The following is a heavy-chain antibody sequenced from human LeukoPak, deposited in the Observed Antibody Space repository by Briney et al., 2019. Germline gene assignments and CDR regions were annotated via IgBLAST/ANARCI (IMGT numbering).Heavy chain of an antibody. V-gene: IGHV4-34*01. Sequence: SETLSLTCAVYIDSFTNYYWNWIRQTPGKGLEWIGEVNDSGGTNINPSLKSRVTISVDTSKNQFSLKLSSVTAADTAVYYCARERRRVGFDYWGQGTLVTVSS. CDR1: IDSFTNYY. CDR3: ARERRRVGFDY. D-gene: IGHD1-26*01. J-gene: IGHJ4*02. CDR2: VNDSGGT.